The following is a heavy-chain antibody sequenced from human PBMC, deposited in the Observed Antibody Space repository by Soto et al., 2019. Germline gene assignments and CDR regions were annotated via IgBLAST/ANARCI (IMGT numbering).Heavy chain of an antibody. V-gene: IGHV4-59*01. D-gene: IGHD5-12*01. J-gene: IGHJ4*02. CDR3: VREAYIGYGHAIDH. CDR2: NYHSGTT. Sequence: SETLSLTCAVSGVTISTYYWSWIRQPPGKGLECIGYNYHSGTTNYNPSLKSRVTISVDTSKNQFSLWLTSVTAADTAIYYCVREAYIGYGHAIDHWGQGILVTVSS. CDR1: GVTISTYY.